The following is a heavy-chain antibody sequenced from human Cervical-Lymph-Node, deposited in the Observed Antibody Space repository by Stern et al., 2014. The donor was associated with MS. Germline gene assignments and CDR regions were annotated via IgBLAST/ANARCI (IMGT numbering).Heavy chain of an antibody. CDR1: GFTFSTYD. Sequence: EVQLVESGGGLVQPGGSLRLSCAASGFTFSTYDMSWVRQAPGKGLQWVANIKQDGSETYYVDSVKGRFTISRDNAKNSLYLQMNSPRAEDTAVYFCARDFYFDYWGQGTLVTVSS. CDR2: IKQDGSET. V-gene: IGHV3-7*01. CDR3: ARDFYFDY. J-gene: IGHJ4*02.